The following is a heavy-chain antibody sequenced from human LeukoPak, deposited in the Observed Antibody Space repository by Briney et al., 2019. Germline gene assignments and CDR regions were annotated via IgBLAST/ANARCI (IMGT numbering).Heavy chain of an antibody. D-gene: IGHD3-22*01. CDR3: AREGGSEDYYDSSGYYLNWFDP. CDR1: GGSIRSSYYY. Sequence: SETLSLTCTVSGGSIRSSYYYWSWIRQPPGKGLEWIGYIYYSGSTNYNPSLKSRVTISVDTSKNQFSLKLSSVTAADTAVYYCAREGGSEDYYDSSGYYLNWFDPWGQGTLVTVSS. CDR2: IYYSGST. J-gene: IGHJ5*02. V-gene: IGHV4-61*01.